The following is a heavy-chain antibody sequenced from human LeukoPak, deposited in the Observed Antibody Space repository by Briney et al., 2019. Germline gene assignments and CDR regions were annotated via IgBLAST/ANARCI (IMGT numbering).Heavy chain of an antibody. CDR2: ISYDGSNK. V-gene: IGHV3-30*18. J-gene: IGHJ4*02. CDR1: GFTFSRYA. CDR3: AKLAKYFYGAETFYFFEH. D-gene: IGHD3-10*01. Sequence: GGSLRLSCAASGFTFSRYAMHWVRQGPGKGLEWVAAISYDGSNKKYADSVKGRFTISRDNGKNSLYLQMNSLRVEDTAVYYCAKLAKYFYGAETFYFFEHWGQGTPVTASS.